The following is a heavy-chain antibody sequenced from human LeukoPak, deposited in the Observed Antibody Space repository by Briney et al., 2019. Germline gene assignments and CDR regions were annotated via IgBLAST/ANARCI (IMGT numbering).Heavy chain of an antibody. Sequence: PGGSLRLSCAASGFTFSSYIVTWVRQAPGKGLEWVSSISGSGSTTYFADSVKGRFTISRDNSENTLYLQMSSLRAEDTAIYYCAKDSTVSGSYYGMDIWGQGTTVTVSS. D-gene: IGHD3-22*01. CDR1: GFTFSSYI. CDR3: AKDSTVSGSYYGMDI. V-gene: IGHV3-23*01. CDR2: ISGSGSTT. J-gene: IGHJ6*02.